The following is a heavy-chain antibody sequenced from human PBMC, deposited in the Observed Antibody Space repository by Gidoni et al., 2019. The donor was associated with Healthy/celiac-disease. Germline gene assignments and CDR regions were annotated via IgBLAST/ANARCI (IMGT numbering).Heavy chain of an antibody. D-gene: IGHD6-13*01. Sequence: QVPLQASGPGLVKPSETLSLTCTVSGGSISSYYWSWIRQPAGKGLEWIGRIYTSGSTNYNPSLKSRVTMSVDTSKNQFSLKLSSVTAADTAVYYCARGGSSSWILDPPLDYWGQGTLVTVSS. CDR2: IYTSGST. CDR1: GGSISSYY. V-gene: IGHV4-4*07. J-gene: IGHJ4*02. CDR3: ARGGSSSWILDPPLDY.